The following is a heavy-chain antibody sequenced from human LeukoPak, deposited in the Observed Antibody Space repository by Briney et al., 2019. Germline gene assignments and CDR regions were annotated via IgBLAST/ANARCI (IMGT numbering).Heavy chain of an antibody. J-gene: IGHJ4*02. Sequence: PGGSLRLSCAASGFTFSSYGMHWVRQAPGKGLEWVAVISYDGSNKYYADSVKGRSTISRDNAKNSLYLQMNSLRAEDTAVYYCARDWDTIFGVVIDYWGQGTLVTVSS. CDR3: ARDWDTIFGVVIDY. D-gene: IGHD3-3*01. V-gene: IGHV3-30*03. CDR1: GFTFSSYG. CDR2: ISYDGSNK.